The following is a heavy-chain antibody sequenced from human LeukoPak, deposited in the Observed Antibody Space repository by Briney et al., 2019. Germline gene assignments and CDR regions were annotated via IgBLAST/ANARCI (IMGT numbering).Heavy chain of an antibody. J-gene: IGHJ4*02. CDR1: GGSITGYY. D-gene: IGHD3-22*01. V-gene: IGHV4-59*08. Sequence: ASETLSLTCTVSGGSITGYYWSWIRQPPGKGLEWIGYIYYSGSTDYNPSLKSRVTISVDTSKNQFSLKLSSLTAADTAVYFCARHRYASYDSSGYGSYYFDYWGQGTLVTVSS. CDR3: ARHRYASYDSSGYGSYYFDY. CDR2: IYYSGST.